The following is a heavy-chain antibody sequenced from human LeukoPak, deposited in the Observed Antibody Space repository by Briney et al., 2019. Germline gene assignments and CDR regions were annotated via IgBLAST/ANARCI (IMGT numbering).Heavy chain of an antibody. CDR2: IYYSGST. CDR1: GGSISSYY. D-gene: IGHD5-12*01. J-gene: IGHJ4*02. CDR3: ARTRGYGGYDYEY. Sequence: SETLSLTCTVSGGSISSYYWSWIRQPPGKGLEWIGYIYYSGSTNYNPSLKSRVTISVDTSKNQFSLKLSSVTAADTAVYYCARTRGYGGYDYEYWGQGTLVTVSS. V-gene: IGHV4-59*01.